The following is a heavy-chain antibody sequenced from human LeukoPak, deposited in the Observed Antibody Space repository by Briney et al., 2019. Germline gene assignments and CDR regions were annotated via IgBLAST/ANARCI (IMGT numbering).Heavy chain of an antibody. D-gene: IGHD2-15*01. Sequence: PSETLSLTCTVSGYSISSGYYWGWIRQPPGKGLEWIGSIHHSGSTYYNPSLKSRVTISVDTSKNQFSLKLSSVTAADTAVYYCAREEGDRGAFDIWGQGTMVTVSS. CDR1: GYSISSGYY. CDR2: IHHSGST. V-gene: IGHV4-38-2*02. CDR3: AREEGDRGAFDI. J-gene: IGHJ3*02.